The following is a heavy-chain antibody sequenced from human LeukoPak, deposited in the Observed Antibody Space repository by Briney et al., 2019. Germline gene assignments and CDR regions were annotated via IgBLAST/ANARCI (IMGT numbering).Heavy chain of an antibody. CDR1: GGSISSGSYY. Sequence: SQTLPLTRTVSGGSISSGSYYWSWIRQPAGKGLGWIGRIYTSGSTNYNPSLKSRVTISVDTSKNQFSLKLSSVTAADTAVYYCARDGGAINWFDPWGQGTLVTVSS. V-gene: IGHV4-61*02. D-gene: IGHD3-10*01. CDR2: IYTSGST. J-gene: IGHJ5*02. CDR3: ARDGGAINWFDP.